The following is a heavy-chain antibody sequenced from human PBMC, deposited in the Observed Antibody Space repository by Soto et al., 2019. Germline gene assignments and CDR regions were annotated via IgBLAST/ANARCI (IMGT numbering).Heavy chain of an antibody. CDR3: ATVANGSYDWFDP. V-gene: IGHV3-74*01. J-gene: IGHJ5*02. D-gene: IGHD1-26*01. CDR1: GFTFSTYW. Sequence: EVQLVESGGGLGQPVVSLRLSFAASGFTFSTYWMHWVRQAPGKGLVWVSRINSDGSRTNYADSVKGRFTTFRDNAKNTVYLQLNSLTAEDTAVYYCATVANGSYDWFDPWGQGTLVTVAS. CDR2: INSDGSRT.